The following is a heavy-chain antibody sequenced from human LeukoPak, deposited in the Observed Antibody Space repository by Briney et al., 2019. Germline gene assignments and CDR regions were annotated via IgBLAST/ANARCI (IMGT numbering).Heavy chain of an antibody. Sequence: SQTLSLTRTVSGDSVSSGSYYWSWIRQPAGKRLEWIGRFYISGSTTYNPSLKSRVTISVDTSKNQFSLKLNSVTAADTAVYYCARERISAVGYFYYYMDLWGKGTTVTVSS. D-gene: IGHD6-25*01. CDR3: ARERISAVGYFYYYMDL. CDR2: FYISGST. CDR1: GDSVSSGSYY. V-gene: IGHV4-61*02. J-gene: IGHJ6*03.